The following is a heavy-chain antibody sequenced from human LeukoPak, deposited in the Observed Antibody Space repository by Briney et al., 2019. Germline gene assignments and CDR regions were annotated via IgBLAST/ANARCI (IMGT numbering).Heavy chain of an antibody. J-gene: IGHJ6*03. CDR2: ISGNGGST. CDR1: GFTFSSYA. D-gene: IGHD2-15*01. Sequence: GGSLRLSCAASGFTFSSYAMSWVRQAPGKGLEWVSAISGNGGSTYYADSVKGRFTISRDNSKNTLYLQMNSLRAEDTAVYYCARLLSDCSGGSCYFGYYYYYMDVWGKGTTVTVSS. CDR3: ARLLSDCSGGSCYFGYYYYYMDV. V-gene: IGHV3-23*01.